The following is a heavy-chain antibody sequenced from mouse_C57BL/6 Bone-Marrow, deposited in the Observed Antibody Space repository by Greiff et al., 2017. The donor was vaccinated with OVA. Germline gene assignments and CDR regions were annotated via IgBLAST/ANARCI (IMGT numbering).Heavy chain of an antibody. J-gene: IGHJ2*01. D-gene: IGHD2-4*01. CDR3: ARVGLRRWGLFDY. CDR2: INPNNGGT. V-gene: IGHV1-26*01. Sequence: EVQLQQSGPELVKPGASVKISCKASGYTFTDYYMNWVKQSHGKSLEWIGDINPNNGGTSYNQKFKGKATLTVDKSSSTAYMELRSLTSEDSAVYYCARVGLRRWGLFDYWGQGTTLTVSS. CDR1: GYTFTDYY.